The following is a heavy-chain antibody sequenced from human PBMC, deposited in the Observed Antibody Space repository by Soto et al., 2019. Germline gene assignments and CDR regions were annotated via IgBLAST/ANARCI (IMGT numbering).Heavy chain of an antibody. CDR1: GYTFTGYY. CDR3: ALLPSCNSSSCPNWNYAVDY. V-gene: IGHV1-2*02. Sequence: QVQLVQSGAEVKKPGASVKVSCKASGYTFTGYYMHWVRQAPGQGLEWMGWINPNSGGTNYAQKFQDRVTLTRDTSLSTAYMELNSLRSDDTAVYYCALLPSCNSSSCPNWNYAVDYWGQGTLVPVSS. J-gene: IGHJ4*02. CDR2: INPNSGGT. D-gene: IGHD2-2*01.